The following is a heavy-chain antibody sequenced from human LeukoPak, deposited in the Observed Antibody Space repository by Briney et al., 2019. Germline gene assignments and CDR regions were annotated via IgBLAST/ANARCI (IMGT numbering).Heavy chain of an antibody. CDR3: ARQAGSPPYYFDY. CDR1: GGSISSSSYY. J-gene: IGHJ4*02. D-gene: IGHD3-10*01. CDR2: IYYSGST. Sequence: SETLSLTCTVSGGSISSSSYYWGWIRQPPGKGLEWIGSIYYSGSTYHNPSLKSRVTISVDTSKNQFSLKLSSVTAADTAVYYCARQAGSPPYYFDYWGQGTLVTVSS. V-gene: IGHV4-39*01.